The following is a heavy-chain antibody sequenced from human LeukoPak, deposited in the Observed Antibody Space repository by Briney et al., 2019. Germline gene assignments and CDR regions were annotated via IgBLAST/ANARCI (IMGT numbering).Heavy chain of an antibody. J-gene: IGHJ4*02. CDR1: GFTFGDYA. CDR3: TRDLGDHCSSTTCYDALVDS. CDR2: IRSKAYGGTI. Sequence: PGGSLRLSCRTSGFTFGDYAMNWVRQAPGKGLEWISFIRSKAYGGTIEYAASVKGRFTISRDDSKRVACLRMNSLKTDDTAVYYCTRDLGDHCSSTTCYDALVDSWGQGTLVTVSS. V-gene: IGHV3-49*04. D-gene: IGHD2-2*01.